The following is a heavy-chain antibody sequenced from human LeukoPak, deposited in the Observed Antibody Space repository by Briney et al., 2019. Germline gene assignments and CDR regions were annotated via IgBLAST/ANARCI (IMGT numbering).Heavy chain of an antibody. J-gene: IGHJ4*02. Sequence: PSETLSLTCTVAGGSISSGSYYWSWIRQPAGKGLEWIGRIYTSGSTNYNPSLKSRVTISGDTSKNQFSLKLSSVTAADTAVYYCARGFYDILTGYYIDYWGQGTLVTVSS. V-gene: IGHV4-61*02. D-gene: IGHD3-9*01. CDR2: IYTSGST. CDR3: ARGFYDILTGYYIDY. CDR1: GGSISSGSYY.